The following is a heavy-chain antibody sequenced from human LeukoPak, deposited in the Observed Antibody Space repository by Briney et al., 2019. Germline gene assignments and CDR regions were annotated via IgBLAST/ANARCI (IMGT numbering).Heavy chain of an antibody. CDR1: GGSISSDSSY. D-gene: IGHD3-10*01. CDR2: IYCTGRT. CDR3: ARRNVPGGGNWFDL. V-gene: IGHV4-39*02. Sequence: SETLSLTCTVSGGSISSDSSYWDWIRQPPGKGLEWIGAIYCTGRTYYNPSLKSRVTISIDTSKNDFSLRLTSVTAPDTAVYYCARRNVPGGGNWFDLWGQGTLVSVSS. J-gene: IGHJ5*02.